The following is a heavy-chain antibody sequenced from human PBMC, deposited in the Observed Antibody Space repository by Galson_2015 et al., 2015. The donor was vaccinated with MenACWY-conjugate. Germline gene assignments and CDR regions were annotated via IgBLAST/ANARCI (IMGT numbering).Heavy chain of an antibody. D-gene: IGHD2-8*01. J-gene: IGHJ4*02. CDR3: ARKQYCTNAVCYGFDY. CDR2: INAGNGKI. V-gene: IGHV1-3*01. Sequence: LHWVRQAPGQGLEWMGWINAGNGKIKYSQKFQGRVTITRDTSAKTAYMELSSLRSEDTAVYYCARKQYCTNAVCYGFDYWGQGTLVTVSS.